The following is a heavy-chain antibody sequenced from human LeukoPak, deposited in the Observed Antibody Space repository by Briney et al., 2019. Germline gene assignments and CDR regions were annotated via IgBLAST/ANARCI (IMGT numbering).Heavy chain of an antibody. Sequence: PSETLSLTCTVSGGSISSGGYYWSWIRQHPGKGLGWIGYIYYSGSTYYNPSLKSRVTISVDTSKNQFSLKLSSVTAADTAVYYCARGREDTAMEDYWGQGTLVTVSS. CDR3: ARGREDTAMEDY. J-gene: IGHJ4*02. D-gene: IGHD5-18*01. CDR1: GGSISSGGYY. V-gene: IGHV4-31*03. CDR2: IYYSGST.